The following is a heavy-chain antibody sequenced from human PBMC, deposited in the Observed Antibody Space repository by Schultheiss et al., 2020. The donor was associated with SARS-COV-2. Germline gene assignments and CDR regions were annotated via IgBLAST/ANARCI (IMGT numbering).Heavy chain of an antibody. CDR3: ARGYAYGGNPNFDY. D-gene: IGHD4-23*01. CDR1: GFTFSSYW. V-gene: IGHV3-53*01. J-gene: IGHJ4*02. Sequence: GGSLRLSCAASGFTFSSYWMSWVRQAPGKGLEWVSVIYSGGSTYYADSVKGRFTISRDNSKNTLYLQMNSLRAEDTAVYYCARGYAYGGNPNFDYWGQGTLVTVSS. CDR2: IYSGGST.